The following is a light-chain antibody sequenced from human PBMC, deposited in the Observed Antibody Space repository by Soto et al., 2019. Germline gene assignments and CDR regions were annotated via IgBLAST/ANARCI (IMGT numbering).Light chain of an antibody. CDR1: QDISNY. CDR2: DAS. CDR3: QQYDNLPLT. J-gene: IGKJ4*01. Sequence: DIQMTQSPSSLSASVGDRVTITCQASQDISNYLNWYQQKPGKAPKLLIYDASNLETGVPSRFSGSESGTDFTFTISSLQPEDIATYYCQQYDNLPLTFGGGTKLEIK. V-gene: IGKV1-33*01.